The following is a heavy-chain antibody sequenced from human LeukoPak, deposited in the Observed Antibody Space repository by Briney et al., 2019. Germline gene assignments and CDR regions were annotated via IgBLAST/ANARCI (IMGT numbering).Heavy chain of an antibody. CDR1: QFTFTTYA. Sequence: PGGSLRLSCAASQFTFTTYAMSCVRQAPGRGLEWVSSIGDSGVPTYYADSVKGRFTISRDNSQNTLYLQMNSLGADDTAVYYCAKVATWTYFDSWGQGTLVTVSS. CDR3: AKVATWTYFDS. CDR2: IGDSGVPT. D-gene: IGHD3/OR15-3a*01. V-gene: IGHV3-23*01. J-gene: IGHJ4*02.